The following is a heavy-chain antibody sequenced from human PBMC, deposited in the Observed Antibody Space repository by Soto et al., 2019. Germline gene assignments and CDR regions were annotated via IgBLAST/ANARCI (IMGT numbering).Heavy chain of an antibody. J-gene: IGHJ3*02. CDR2: INSDGSST. Sequence: GGSLRLSCAASGFTSSSYWMHWVRQAPGKGLVWVSRINSDGSSTSYADSVKGRFTISRDNAKNTLYLQMNSLRAEDTAVYYCARGGYLSYCSSTSCYGAFDIWGQGTMVTVSS. D-gene: IGHD2-2*01. CDR1: GFTSSSYW. V-gene: IGHV3-74*01. CDR3: ARGGYLSYCSSTSCYGAFDI.